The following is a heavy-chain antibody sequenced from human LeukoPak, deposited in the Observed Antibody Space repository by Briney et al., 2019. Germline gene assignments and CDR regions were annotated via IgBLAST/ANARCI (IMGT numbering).Heavy chain of an antibody. CDR1: GGSFSGYY. V-gene: IGHV4-34*01. D-gene: IGHD6-19*01. Sequence: SETLSLTCAVYGGSFSGYYWSWIRQPPGKGLEWIGEINHSGSTNYNPSLKSRVTISVDTSKNQFSLKLSSVTAPDTAVYYCARADPGGIAVAGTGRSWFDPWGVRTLVAVSS. CDR3: ARADPGGIAVAGTGRSWFDP. J-gene: IGHJ5*02. CDR2: INHSGST.